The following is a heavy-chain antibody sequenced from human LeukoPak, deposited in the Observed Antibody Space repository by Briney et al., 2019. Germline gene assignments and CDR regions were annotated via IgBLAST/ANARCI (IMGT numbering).Heavy chain of an antibody. J-gene: IGHJ4*02. Sequence: PGGSLRLSCAASGFTLSSYGMHWVRQAPGKGLEWVAFIRYDGSNKYYADSVKGRFTISRDNSKNTLYLQMNSLRAEDTAVYYCAKDSKMGIYGDLYYFDYWGQGTLVTVSS. CDR2: IRYDGSNK. CDR1: GFTLSSYG. CDR3: AKDSKMGIYGDLYYFDY. V-gene: IGHV3-30*02. D-gene: IGHD4-17*01.